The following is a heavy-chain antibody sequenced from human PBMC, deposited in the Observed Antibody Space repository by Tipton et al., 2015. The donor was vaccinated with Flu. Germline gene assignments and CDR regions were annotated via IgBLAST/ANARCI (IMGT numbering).Heavy chain of an antibody. CDR3: ARGDDILTGYYNAPPYYYYGMDV. Sequence: QLVQSGGGVVQPGRSLRLSCAASGFTFSSYAMHWVRQAPGKGLEWVAVISYDGSNKYYADSVKGRFTISRDNSKNTLYLQMNSLRAEDTAVYYCARGDDILTGYYNAPPYYYYGMDVWGQGTTVTVSS. CDR1: GFTFSSYA. J-gene: IGHJ6*02. V-gene: IGHV3-30*01. CDR2: ISYDGSNK. D-gene: IGHD3-9*01.